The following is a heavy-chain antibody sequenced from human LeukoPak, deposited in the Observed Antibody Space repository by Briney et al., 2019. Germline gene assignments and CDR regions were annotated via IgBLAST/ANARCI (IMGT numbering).Heavy chain of an antibody. CDR1: GFTFDDYA. CDR3: AKDFSSSSWYWGYYYYGMDV. V-gene: IGHV3-9*01. Sequence: GGSLRLSCAASGFTFDDYAMHWVRQAPGKGLEWVSGISWNSGSIGYADSVKGRFTISRDNAKNSLYLQMYSLRAEDTALYYCAKDFSSSSWYWGYYYYGMDVWGQGTTVTVSS. J-gene: IGHJ6*02. D-gene: IGHD6-13*01. CDR2: ISWNSGSI.